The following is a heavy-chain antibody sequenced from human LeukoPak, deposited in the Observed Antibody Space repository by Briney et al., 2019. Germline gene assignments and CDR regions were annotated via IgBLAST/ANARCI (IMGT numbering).Heavy chain of an antibody. CDR1: GGSISSGGYY. Sequence: SQTLSLTCTVSGGSISSGGYYWSWIRQHPGKGLEWIGYIYYSGSTYYNPSLKSRVTISVDTSKNQFSLKLSSVTAADTAVYYCARSDYYDSSGYYLPWHFDLWGRGTLVTVSS. J-gene: IGHJ2*01. CDR2: IYYSGST. D-gene: IGHD3-22*01. CDR3: ARSDYYDSSGYYLPWHFDL. V-gene: IGHV4-31*03.